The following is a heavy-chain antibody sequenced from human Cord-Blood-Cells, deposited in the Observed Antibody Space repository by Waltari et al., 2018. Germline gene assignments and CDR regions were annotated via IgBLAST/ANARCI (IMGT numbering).Heavy chain of an antibody. J-gene: IGHJ5*02. CDR3: AREMERYDFWSGYNWFDP. V-gene: IGHV3-48*02. CDR2: ISSSSSTI. D-gene: IGHD3-3*01. Sequence: EVQLVESGGGLVQPGGSLRLSCAASGFTFSSYSMNWVRQAPGKGLEWVSYISSSSSTIYYADSVKVRFTISRDNAKNSLYLQMNSLRDEDTAVYYCAREMERYDFWSGYNWFDPWGQGTLVTVSS. CDR1: GFTFSSYS.